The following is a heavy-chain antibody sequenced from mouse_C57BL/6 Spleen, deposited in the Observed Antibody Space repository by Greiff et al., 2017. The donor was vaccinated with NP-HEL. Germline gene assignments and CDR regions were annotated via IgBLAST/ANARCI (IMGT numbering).Heavy chain of an antibody. D-gene: IGHD1-1*01. CDR3: ARSYGSSSMDY. CDR2: IHPNSGST. V-gene: IGHV1-64*01. Sequence: QVQLQQSGAELVKPGASVKLSCKASGYTFTSYWMHWVKQRPGQGLEWIGMIHPNSGSTNYNEKFKSKATLTVDKSSSTAYMQLSSLTSEDSAVYYCARSYGSSSMDYWGQGTSVTVSS. CDR1: GYTFTSYW. J-gene: IGHJ4*01.